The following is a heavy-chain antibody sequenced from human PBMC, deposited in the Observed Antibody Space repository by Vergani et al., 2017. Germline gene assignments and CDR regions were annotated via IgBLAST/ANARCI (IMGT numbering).Heavy chain of an antibody. J-gene: IGHJ4*02. V-gene: IGHV3-23*01. CDR3: VKDAGSYENFFDS. Sequence: EVQLLESGGSLKQPGGSVSLSCAASGFTFSTYAMHWVRQAPGKGLEWVSALTGGGGSTYYADSFKGRFIISRDNSRDTLYLQINSLSPEDTATYYCVKDAGSYENFFDSWGQGTLVTVSS. CDR1: GFTFSTYA. CDR2: LTGGGGST. D-gene: IGHD1-26*01.